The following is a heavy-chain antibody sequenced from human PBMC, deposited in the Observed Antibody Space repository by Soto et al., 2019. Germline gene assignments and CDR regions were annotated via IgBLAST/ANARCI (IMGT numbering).Heavy chain of an antibody. V-gene: IGHV3-7*01. D-gene: IGHD6-19*01. CDR1: GFTFSRHY. CDR3: AKGGRQWLVTSDFNY. Sequence: GGSLRLSCAASGFTFSRHYMSWVRQAPGKGLEWVANIKQDGRNKYYVDSVKGRFTISRDSSKNTVSLEMTSLRAEDTAVYYCAKGGRQWLVTSDFNYWGQGALVTVSS. CDR2: IKQDGRNK. J-gene: IGHJ4*02.